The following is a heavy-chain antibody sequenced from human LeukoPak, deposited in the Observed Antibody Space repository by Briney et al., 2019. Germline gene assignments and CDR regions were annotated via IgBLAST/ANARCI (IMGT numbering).Heavy chain of an antibody. CDR1: GFTFSSYG. J-gene: IGHJ4*02. Sequence: PGGSLRLSCAASGFTFSSYGMHWVRQAPGKGLEWVAVISYDGSNKYYADSVKGRFTISRDNSKNTLYLQMNSLRAEDTAVYYCAKATSPKAPFEEDYWGQGTLVTVSS. CDR2: ISYDGSNK. V-gene: IGHV3-30*18. D-gene: IGHD2-2*01. CDR3: AKATSPKAPFEEDY.